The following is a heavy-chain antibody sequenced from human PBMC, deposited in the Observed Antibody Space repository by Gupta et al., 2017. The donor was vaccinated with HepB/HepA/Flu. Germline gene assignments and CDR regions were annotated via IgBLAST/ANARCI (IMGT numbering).Heavy chain of an antibody. D-gene: IGHD2-8*01. J-gene: IGHJ6*02. Sequence: HLQLQESGPGLVKPPETLSLICTVSGGSLSSTTYHWGWIRQPPGKGPEWIGTIYNTGSAYYNPSLKRRATISIDTSRNQFSLKLKSVTATETAVYYCARRYCTNEACYPGGFGLDVWGQGTTVTVSS. CDR1: GGSLSSTTYH. CDR2: IYNTGSA. CDR3: ARRYCTNEACYPGGFGLDV. V-gene: IGHV4-39*01.